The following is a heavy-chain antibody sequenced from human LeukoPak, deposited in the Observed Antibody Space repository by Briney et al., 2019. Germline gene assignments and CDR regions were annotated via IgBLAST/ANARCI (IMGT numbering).Heavy chain of an antibody. CDR2: IYPDDFYT. J-gene: IGHJ5*02. D-gene: IGHD1-26*01. CDR1: GYSFTRYW. Sequence: PGESLKIFFNASGYSFTRYWIAWVRQMPGKGLELMVVIYPDDFYTRYGPSLQGQVTISADKSISTAFLQWSSLKAEDTAIYYCARHGKLSASRNWFDPWGQGTLVTVSS. CDR3: ARHGKLSASRNWFDP. V-gene: IGHV5-51*01.